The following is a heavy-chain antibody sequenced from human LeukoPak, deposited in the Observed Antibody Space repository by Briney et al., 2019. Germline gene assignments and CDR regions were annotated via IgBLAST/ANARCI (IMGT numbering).Heavy chain of an antibody. CDR1: GFTFTNYE. Sequence: GGSLRLSCAASGFTFTNYEMSWVRQAPGKGLEWISVISATGFTTYHTDSVKGRFTISRDNSKSMLYLQMDGLRAEDTAIYFCTKDVQVGPTRGFFDFWGQGTLVTVSS. V-gene: IGHV3-23*01. D-gene: IGHD1-26*01. J-gene: IGHJ4*03. CDR2: ISATGFTT. CDR3: TKDVQVGPTRGFFDF.